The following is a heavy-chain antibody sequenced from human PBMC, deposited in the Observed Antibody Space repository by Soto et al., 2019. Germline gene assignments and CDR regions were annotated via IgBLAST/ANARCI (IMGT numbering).Heavy chain of an antibody. D-gene: IGHD5-12*01. J-gene: IGHJ3*02. CDR3: AREVHSAYDYDAFDI. CDR1: GFTLSSYW. Sequence: GGSLRLSCAASGFTLSSYWMHWVRQAPGKGLVWVARTNSDGSSTSYADSVKGRFAISRDDSKNRLYLQMGSLRAEETAVYFCAREVHSAYDYDAFDIWGQGTRVTVSS. CDR2: TNSDGSST. V-gene: IGHV3-74*01.